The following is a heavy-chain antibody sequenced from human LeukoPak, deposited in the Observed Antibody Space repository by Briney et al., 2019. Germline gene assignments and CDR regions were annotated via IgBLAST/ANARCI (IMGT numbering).Heavy chain of an antibody. D-gene: IGHD2-2*01. J-gene: IGHJ3*02. CDR1: GFTFSIYW. Sequence: GGSLRLSCTASGFTFSIYWMSWVRQAPGKGLDWVANIKPDGSEQYYVDSVRGRFTVSRDNAKNSLYLQMNSLSAEDTAVYYCARDNNAAFDIWGLGTMVTVS. CDR3: ARDNNAAFDI. V-gene: IGHV3-7*04. CDR2: IKPDGSEQ.